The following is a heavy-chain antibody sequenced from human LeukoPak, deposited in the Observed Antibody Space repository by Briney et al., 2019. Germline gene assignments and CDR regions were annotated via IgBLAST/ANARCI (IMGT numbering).Heavy chain of an antibody. CDR2: LSGSGTAT. J-gene: IGHJ6*03. Sequence: GRSLRLSCEASQFTFSRFAMSSIRQAPGTWLEWVSTLSGSGTATYYADSVKGRITTSRDNSKDTLYLQMDNLRADDTAVYYCAKHLGSHSFLFYYMDVWGTGTSVIVSS. CDR1: QFTFSRFA. V-gene: IGHV3-23*01. CDR3: AKHLGSHSFLFYYMDV. D-gene: IGHD2-15*01.